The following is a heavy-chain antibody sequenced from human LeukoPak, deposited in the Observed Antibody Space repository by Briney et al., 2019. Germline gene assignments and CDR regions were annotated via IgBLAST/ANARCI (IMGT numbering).Heavy chain of an antibody. CDR1: GFTFSSYG. D-gene: IGHD6-13*01. CDR3: ARGSAAGTGGYYYGMDV. CDR2: ISYDGSNK. V-gene: IGHV3-30*03. Sequence: GRSLRLSCAASGFTFSSYGMHWVRQAPGKGLEWVAVISYDGSNKYYADSVKGRFTISRDNSKNTLYLQMNSLRAEDTAVYYCARGSAAGTGGYYYGMDVWGKGTTVTVSS. J-gene: IGHJ6*04.